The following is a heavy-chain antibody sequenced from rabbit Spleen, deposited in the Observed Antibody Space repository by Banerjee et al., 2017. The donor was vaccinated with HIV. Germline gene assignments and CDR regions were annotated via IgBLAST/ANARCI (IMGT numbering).Heavy chain of an antibody. J-gene: IGHJ6*01. Sequence: LEESGGGLVKPGGTLTLTCTVSGFSFSSSWICWVRQAPGKGLEWIACIDAGSSGFTYFASWAKGRFTVSKTSSTTVTLHMTSLTAADTATYFCARDTSSSFSSYGMDLWGPGTLVTVS. D-gene: IGHD1-1*01. CDR3: ARDTSSSFSSYGMDL. CDR2: IDAGSSGFT. V-gene: IGHV1S45*01. CDR1: GFSFSSSW.